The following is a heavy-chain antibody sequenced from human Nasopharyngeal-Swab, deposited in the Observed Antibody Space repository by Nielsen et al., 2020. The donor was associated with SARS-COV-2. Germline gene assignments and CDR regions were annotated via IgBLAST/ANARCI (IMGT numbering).Heavy chain of an antibody. CDR2: VNHRGST. V-gene: IGHV4-4*02. J-gene: IGHJ6*02. Sequence: VRQAPGKGLEWIAEVNHRGSTNYNPSLKSRVTISVDRSKNQFSLKLSSVTAADTAVYYCARGVDTAMVKDYYGMDVWGQGTTVTVSS. CDR3: ARGVDTAMVKDYYGMDV. D-gene: IGHD5-18*01.